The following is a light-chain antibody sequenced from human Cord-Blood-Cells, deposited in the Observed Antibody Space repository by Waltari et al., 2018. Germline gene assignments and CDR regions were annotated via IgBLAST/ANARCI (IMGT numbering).Light chain of an antibody. CDR3: SSYTSSSLVV. Sequence: QSALTQPASVSGSPGQSIPLSGTGTSSHVGGYNYVSWYQQHPGKAPKLMIYDVSNRPSGVSNRFSGSKSGNTASLTISGLQAEDEADYYCSSYTSSSLVVFGGGTKLTVL. J-gene: IGLJ2*01. CDR2: DVS. V-gene: IGLV2-14*01. CDR1: SSHVGGYNY.